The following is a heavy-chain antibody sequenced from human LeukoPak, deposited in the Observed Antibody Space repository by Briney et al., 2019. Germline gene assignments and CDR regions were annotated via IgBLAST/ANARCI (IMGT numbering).Heavy chain of an antibody. J-gene: IGHJ6*03. Sequence: SVKVSCKASGGTFSSYAISWVRQAPGQGLEWMGGIIPIFGTANYAQKFQGRVTITTDESTSTAYMELSSLRSEDTAVYYCARVGSSSSHFYYYHMDVWGKGTTVTVSS. CDR1: GGTFSSYA. V-gene: IGHV1-69*05. CDR3: ARVGSSSSHFYYYHMDV. CDR2: IIPIFGTA. D-gene: IGHD6-13*01.